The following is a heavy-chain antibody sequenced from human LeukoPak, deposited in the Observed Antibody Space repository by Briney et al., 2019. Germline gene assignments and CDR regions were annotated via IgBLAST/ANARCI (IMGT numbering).Heavy chain of an antibody. D-gene: IGHD6-19*01. J-gene: IGHJ4*02. CDR3: ARAGYSSGWCFDY. CDR1: GFTFSSYS. CDR2: ISSSSSYI. V-gene: IGHV3-21*01. Sequence: GGXLRLSCAASGFTFSSYSMNWVRQAPGKGLEGVSSISSSSSYIYYADSVKGRFTISRDNAKNSLYLQMNSLRAEDTAVYYCARAGYSSGWCFDYWGQGTLVTVSS.